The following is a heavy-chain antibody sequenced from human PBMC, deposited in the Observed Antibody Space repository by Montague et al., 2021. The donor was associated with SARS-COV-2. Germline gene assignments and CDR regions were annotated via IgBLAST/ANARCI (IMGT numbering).Heavy chain of an antibody. CDR2: IYYSGST. CDR1: GYSISSSSYY. V-gene: IGHV4-39*01. D-gene: IGHD1-26*01. Sequence: SETLSLTCTVSGYSISSSSYYWGWIRQPPGKGLEWIGSIYYSGSTYYNPSLKSRVTISVDTSKNQFSLKLSSVTAADTAVYYCVEIVGAADYWGQGTLVTVSS. J-gene: IGHJ4*02. CDR3: VEIVGAADY.